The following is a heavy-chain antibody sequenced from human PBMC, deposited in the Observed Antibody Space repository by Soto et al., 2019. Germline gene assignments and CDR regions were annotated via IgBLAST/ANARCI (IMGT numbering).Heavy chain of an antibody. CDR3: ARGRYGDY. V-gene: IGHV1-18*01. CDR2: ISAHNGNT. Sequence: QVHLVQYGAEVKKPGASVKVSCMGSGYAFTTCGITWVRQAHGQGLEWMGWISAHNGNTNYAQKLQGRVTVTRDTSTSTAYMELRSLRSDDTAVYYCARGRYGDYWGQGALVTVSS. D-gene: IGHD1-1*01. CDR1: GYAFTTCG. J-gene: IGHJ4*02.